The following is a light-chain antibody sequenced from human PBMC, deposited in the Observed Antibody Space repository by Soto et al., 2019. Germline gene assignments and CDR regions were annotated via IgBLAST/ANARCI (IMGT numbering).Light chain of an antibody. CDR3: QQYGTSWT. Sequence: EIVFTQSPGTLSLSPGERATLSCRASQSVSSSYLAWYQQKPGQAPRLLIYGASSTATGIPDRLSGSGSGTDFTLTIRRLEPEDSAVYYCQQYGTSWTFGQGTKVDIK. CDR2: GAS. J-gene: IGKJ1*01. CDR1: QSVSSSY. V-gene: IGKV3-20*01.